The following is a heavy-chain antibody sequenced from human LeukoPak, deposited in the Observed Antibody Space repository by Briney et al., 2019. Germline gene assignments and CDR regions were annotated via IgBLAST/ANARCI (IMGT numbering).Heavy chain of an antibody. Sequence: PSETLSLTCADDGGSFSGYYWNWIRQPPGKRLEWIGAINHSGSTNYNPSLKSRVTISVDTSKNDFSLKLSSVTAADTAVYYCARRTDYDILTGYYNERYFDYWGQRTLVTVSS. V-gene: IGHV4-34*01. CDR2: INHSGST. J-gene: IGHJ4*02. CDR1: GGSFSGYY. D-gene: IGHD3-9*01. CDR3: ARRTDYDILTGYYNERYFDY.